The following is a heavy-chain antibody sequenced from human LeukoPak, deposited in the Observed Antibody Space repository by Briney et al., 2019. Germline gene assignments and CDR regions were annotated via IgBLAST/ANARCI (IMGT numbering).Heavy chain of an antibody. J-gene: IGHJ5*02. Sequence: SGPTLVKPTQTLTLTCTFSGFSLSTSGVGVGWIRQPPGKALEWLALIYWDDDKRYSPSLKSRLTITKDTSKNQVVLTMTNVDPVDTATYYCAHFLTQTAVTPDWFDPWGQGTLVTVSS. CDR3: AHFLTQTAVTPDWFDP. V-gene: IGHV2-5*02. D-gene: IGHD4-17*01. CDR2: IYWDDDK. CDR1: GFSLSTSGVG.